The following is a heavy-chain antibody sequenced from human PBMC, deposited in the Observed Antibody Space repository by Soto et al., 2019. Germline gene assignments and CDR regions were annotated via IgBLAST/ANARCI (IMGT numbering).Heavy chain of an antibody. J-gene: IGHJ4*02. CDR3: ARHFGGYSYGYVFDS. Sequence: QLQLQESGPGLVKPSETLSLMCTVSGDSISSSSYYWGWVRQPPGKGLEWIGSILYTGSTFYNSSLYSRVTISVDTSKNQFSLKMSSVTAADTAVYYCARHFGGYSYGYVFDSWGQGSLVTVSS. D-gene: IGHD5-18*01. V-gene: IGHV4-39*01. CDR2: ILYTGST. CDR1: GDSISSSSYY.